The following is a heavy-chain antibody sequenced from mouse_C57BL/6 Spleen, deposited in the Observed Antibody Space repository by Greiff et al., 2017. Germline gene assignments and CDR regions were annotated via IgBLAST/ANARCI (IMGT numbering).Heavy chain of an antibody. D-gene: IGHD2-4*01. CDR2: IYPGSGST. J-gene: IGHJ3*01. V-gene: IGHV1-55*01. Sequence: QVQLQQPGAELVKPGASVKMSCKASGYTFTSYWITWVKQRPGQGLEWIGDIYPGSGSTNYNEKFKSKATLTVDTSSSTAYMPLSSLTSEDSAVYYCARSGLRRGAWFAYWGQGTLVTVSA. CDR3: ARSGLRRGAWFAY. CDR1: GYTFTSYW.